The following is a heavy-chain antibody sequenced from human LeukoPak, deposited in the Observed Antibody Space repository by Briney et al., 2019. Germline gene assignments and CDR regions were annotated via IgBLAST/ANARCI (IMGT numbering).Heavy chain of an antibody. Sequence: PSQTLSLTCAISGDSVSSNIAAWNCIRQPPSRGLEWLGRTYYRSKLYNDYALSVRSRITIDPDTSKNQFSLQLTSVTPEATAVYYCAKDCGTGPFACSHWGQGTLVTVSS. CDR1: GDSVSSNIAA. J-gene: IGHJ4*02. CDR3: AKDCGTGPFACSH. V-gene: IGHV6-1*01. CDR2: TYYRSKLYN. D-gene: IGHD2-15*01.